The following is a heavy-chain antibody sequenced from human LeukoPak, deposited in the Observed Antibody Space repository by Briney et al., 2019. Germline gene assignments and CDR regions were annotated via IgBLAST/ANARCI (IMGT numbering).Heavy chain of an antibody. Sequence: PSETLSLTCTVSGGSISSYYWSWIRQHPGKGLEWIGYIYYSGSTYYNPSLKSRVTISVDTSKNQFSLKLSSVTAADTAVYYCAREGAAGDWFDPWGQGTLVTVSS. CDR1: GGSISSYY. CDR3: AREGAAGDWFDP. J-gene: IGHJ5*02. D-gene: IGHD6-13*01. CDR2: IYYSGST. V-gene: IGHV4-59*12.